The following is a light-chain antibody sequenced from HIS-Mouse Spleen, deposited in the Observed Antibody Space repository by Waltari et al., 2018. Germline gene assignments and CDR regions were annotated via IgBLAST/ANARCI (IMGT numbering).Light chain of an antibody. J-gene: IGLJ2*01. V-gene: IGLV2-8*01. Sequence: QSVTISCTGTSSDVGGYNYVSWYQQHPGKAPKLMIYEVSKRPSGVPDRFSGSKSGNTASLTVAGLQAEDEADYYCSSYAGSNNLVFGGGTKLTVL. CDR3: SSYAGSNNLV. CDR2: EVS. CDR1: SSDVGGYNY.